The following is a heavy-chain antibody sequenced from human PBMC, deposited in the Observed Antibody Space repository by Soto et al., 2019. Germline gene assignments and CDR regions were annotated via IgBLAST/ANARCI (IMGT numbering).Heavy chain of an antibody. V-gene: IGHV2-5*02. Sequence: QITLTESGPTLVKPTQTLTLTCTFSGISLTNSGVGVSWIRQPPGKALEWLAVIYWDDAKHFSPSQKSRLTITKDTSKNQVVLTMTNMDSVDTVTYFCAQMDFDLYGMDVWGQGTTVIVSS. D-gene: IGHD3-9*01. CDR1: GISLTNSGVG. CDR3: AQMDFDLYGMDV. J-gene: IGHJ6*02. CDR2: IYWDDAK.